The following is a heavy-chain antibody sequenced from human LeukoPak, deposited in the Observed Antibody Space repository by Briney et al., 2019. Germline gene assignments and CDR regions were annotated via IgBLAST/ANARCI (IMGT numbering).Heavy chain of an antibody. D-gene: IGHD3-9*01. J-gene: IGHJ4*02. Sequence: SETLSLTCAVYGGSFSGYYWSWIRQPPGKGLEWIGEINHSGSTNHNPSLKSRVTISVDTSKNQFSLKLSSVTAADTAVYYCARGRKVLRYFDWLLQLDYWGQGTLVTVSS. CDR2: INHSGST. V-gene: IGHV4-34*01. CDR3: ARGRKVLRYFDWLLQLDY. CDR1: GGSFSGYY.